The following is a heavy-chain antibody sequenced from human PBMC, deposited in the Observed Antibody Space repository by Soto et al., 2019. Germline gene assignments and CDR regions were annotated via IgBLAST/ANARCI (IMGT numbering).Heavy chain of an antibody. D-gene: IGHD2-15*01. Sequence: VASVKVSCKAPGYTFTSYYMHWVRQAPGQGLEWMGIINPSGGSTSYAQKFQGRVTMTRDTSTSTVYMELSSLRSEDTAVYYCARGCSGGSCYSWVPYYWGQGTLVTAPQ. CDR3: ARGCSGGSCYSWVPYY. CDR1: GYTFTSYY. CDR2: INPSGGST. J-gene: IGHJ4*02. V-gene: IGHV1-46*01.